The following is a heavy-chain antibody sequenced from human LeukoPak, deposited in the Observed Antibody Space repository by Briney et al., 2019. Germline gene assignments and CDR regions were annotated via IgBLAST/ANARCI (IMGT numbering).Heavy chain of an antibody. Sequence: ASVKVSCKASGYTFTGYYMHWVRQAPGKGLEWMGGFDPEDGETIYAQKFQGRVTMTEDTSTDTAYMELSSLRSEDTAVYYCATVSPSSPLLLWFGELDYWGQGTLVTVSS. CDR1: GYTFTGYY. J-gene: IGHJ4*02. CDR3: ATVSPSSPLLLWFGELDY. D-gene: IGHD3-10*01. CDR2: FDPEDGET. V-gene: IGHV1-24*01.